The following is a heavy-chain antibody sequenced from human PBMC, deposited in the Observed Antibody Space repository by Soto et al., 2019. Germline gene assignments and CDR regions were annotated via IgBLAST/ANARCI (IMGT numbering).Heavy chain of an antibody. Sequence: SVKVSCKASGGTFSSYAISWVRQAPGQGLEWMGGIIPIFGTANYAQKFQGRVTITADESTSTAYMELRSLRSDDTAVYYCARDQNPLYYYDSSGYCYWGQGTLVTLSS. CDR2: IIPIFGTA. J-gene: IGHJ4*02. V-gene: IGHV1-69*13. CDR3: ARDQNPLYYYDSSGYCY. CDR1: GGTFSSYA. D-gene: IGHD3-22*01.